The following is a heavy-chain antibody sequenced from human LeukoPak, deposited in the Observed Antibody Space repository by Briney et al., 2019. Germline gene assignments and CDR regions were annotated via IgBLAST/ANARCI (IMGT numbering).Heavy chain of an antibody. CDR1: GYNLTKYW. Sequence: PGESLKISCKGSGYNLTKYWIGWVRQKPGKGLEWMGIIDPDDSDTKYSPSFQGQVTISVDKSISTAYLQWSSLKASDTALYFCARHGGIIIGSPDVWGQGTAVTVTS. J-gene: IGHJ6*02. CDR3: ARHGGIIIGSPDV. CDR2: IDPDDSDT. V-gene: IGHV5-51*01. D-gene: IGHD2/OR15-2a*01.